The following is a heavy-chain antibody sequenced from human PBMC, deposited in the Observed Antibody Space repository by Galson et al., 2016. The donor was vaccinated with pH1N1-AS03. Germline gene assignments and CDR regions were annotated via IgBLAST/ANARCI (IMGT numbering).Heavy chain of an antibody. V-gene: IGHV5-51*01. D-gene: IGHD2-15*01. CDR1: GYIFTSFW. CDR3: AKRYGYYFDY. CDR2: IYPDDSDT. J-gene: IGHJ4*02. Sequence: QSGAEVKKPGDSLIISCQASGYIFTSFWIGWVRQMPGKGLEWMGIIYPDDSDTRYSPSFQGQVTISADKSITTAYLQWTSLKASDTAIYYCAKRYGYYFDYWGQGTSVTVSS.